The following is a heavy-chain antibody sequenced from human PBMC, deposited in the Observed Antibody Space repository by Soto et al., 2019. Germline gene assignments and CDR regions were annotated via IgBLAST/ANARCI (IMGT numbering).Heavy chain of an antibody. CDR3: ARSSVVVITGYYYYGMGV. V-gene: IGHV1-69*13. D-gene: IGHD3-22*01. CDR2: IIPIFGTA. J-gene: IGHJ6*02. CDR1: GGAFNSSA. Sequence: VKPSWKACGGAFNSSASRWLRQAHGQGLEWMGGIIPIFGTANYAQKFQGIVTITADESTSTAYMELSSLRSEDTAVYYCARSSVVVITGYYYYGMGVWAQGTTVTVSS.